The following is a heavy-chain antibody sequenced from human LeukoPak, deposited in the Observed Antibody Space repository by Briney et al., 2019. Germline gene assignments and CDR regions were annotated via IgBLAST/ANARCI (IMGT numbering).Heavy chain of an antibody. D-gene: IGHD2-21*02. CDR2: IYHSGST. V-gene: IGHV4-39*07. CDR3: ARDIVVVTAEPRDY. J-gene: IGHJ4*02. Sequence: PSETLSLTCSVSDGSINSGYYYWAWIRQPPGKGPEWIGSIYHSGSTYYNPSLKSRVTISVDTSKNQFSLKLSSVTAADTAVYYCARDIVVVTAEPRDYWGQGTLVTVSS. CDR1: DGSINSGYYY.